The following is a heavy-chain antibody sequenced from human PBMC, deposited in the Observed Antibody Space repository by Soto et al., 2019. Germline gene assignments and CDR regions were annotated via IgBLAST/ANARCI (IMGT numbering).Heavy chain of an antibody. CDR1: GFSLSSYA. CDR2: LSYDGTNK. V-gene: IGHV3-30*18. D-gene: IGHD2-21*02. CDR3: AKEGDPDFPAEYLQH. Sequence: QVQLVESGGGVVQPGRSLKLSCAASGFSLSSYAMHWVRQAPGKGLEWVAVLSYDGTNKYYADSVKGRFTISRDNSKNTLYLQMRSLRTEDTSVYFCAKEGDPDFPAEYLQHWGQGTLVTVSS. J-gene: IGHJ1*01.